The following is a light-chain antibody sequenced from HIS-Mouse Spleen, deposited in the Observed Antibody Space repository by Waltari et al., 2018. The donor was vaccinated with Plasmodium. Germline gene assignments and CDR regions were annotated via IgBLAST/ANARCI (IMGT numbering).Light chain of an antibody. J-gene: IGLJ1*01. V-gene: IGLV2-23*01. CDR1: SSDVGSYNL. CDR3: CSYAGSSTYV. CDR2: EGS. Sequence: QSALTQPASVSGSPGQSITISCPGTSSDVGSYNLVSWYQQHPGKAPKLMIYEGSKRPSGVSNRFSGSKSGNTASLTISGLQAEDEADYYCCSYAGSSTYVFGTGTKVNVL.